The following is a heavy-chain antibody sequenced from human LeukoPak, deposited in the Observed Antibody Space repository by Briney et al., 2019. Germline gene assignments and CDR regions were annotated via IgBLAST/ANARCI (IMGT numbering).Heavy chain of an antibody. J-gene: IGHJ5*02. Sequence: KPGGSLRLSCAATGFRFSDYYMSWIRQAPGKGLEWVAYISSTGNSIFYADSVKGRFTISRDHAKNSLSLQLNSLRAEDTAVYYCAKGGTRYGYWFDHWGQGTLVTVSS. CDR1: GFRFSDYY. CDR2: ISSTGNSI. D-gene: IGHD1/OR15-1a*01. CDR3: AKGGTRYGYWFDH. V-gene: IGHV3-11*01.